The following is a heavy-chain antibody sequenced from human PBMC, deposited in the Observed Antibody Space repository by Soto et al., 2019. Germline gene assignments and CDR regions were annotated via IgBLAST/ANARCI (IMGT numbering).Heavy chain of an antibody. D-gene: IGHD2-8*01. J-gene: IGHJ4*02. Sequence: SESLSLTCTVSAGSISNLYWSWIRQPPGKGLEWIGYISDSGNTNYNPSLKSRVSISVDTSKNQLSLNLTSVTAADTAVYYCARAPMVLSRSYFDSWGQGTPVTVSS. V-gene: IGHV4-59*01. CDR1: AGSISNLY. CDR3: ARAPMVLSRSYFDS. CDR2: ISDSGNT.